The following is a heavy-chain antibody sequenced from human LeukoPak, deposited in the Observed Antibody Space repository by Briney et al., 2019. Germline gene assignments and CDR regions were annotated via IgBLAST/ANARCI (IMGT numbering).Heavy chain of an antibody. CDR1: GGSISSGDYY. CDR3: ARGPNIAAAGPLFDY. CDR2: IYYSGST. V-gene: IGHV4-30-4*01. Sequence: SQTLSLTCTVSGGSISSGDYYWSWIRQPPGKGLEWIGYIYYSGSTYYNPSLKSRVTISVDTSKNQFSLKLSSVTAADTAVYYCARGPNIAAAGPLFDYWGQGTLVTVSS. D-gene: IGHD6-13*01. J-gene: IGHJ4*02.